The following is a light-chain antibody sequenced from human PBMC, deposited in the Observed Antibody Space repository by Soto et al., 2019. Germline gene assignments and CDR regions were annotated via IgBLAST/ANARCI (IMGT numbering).Light chain of an antibody. V-gene: IGKV1-39*01. Sequence: DIQMRQSPSSLSAHVEDRVTITCRASQSISSYLNWYQQKPGKAPKLLIHAASSLQSGVPSRFSGSGSGTDFTLTISSLQPEDFATYYCQQSYSTLWTFGQGTKVDI. CDR2: AAS. CDR3: QQSYSTLWT. CDR1: QSISSY. J-gene: IGKJ1*01.